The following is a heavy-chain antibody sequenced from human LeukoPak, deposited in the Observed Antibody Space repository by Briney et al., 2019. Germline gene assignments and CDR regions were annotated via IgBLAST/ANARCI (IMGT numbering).Heavy chain of an antibody. J-gene: IGHJ4*02. CDR2: ISGSSSSYI. V-gene: IGHV3-21*01. D-gene: IGHD6-19*01. CDR1: GFTFSSYS. CDR3: TCREIWEQWDY. Sequence: GGSLRLSCAASGFTFSSYSMNWVRQAPGKGLEWVSSISGSSSSYIYYADSVKGRFTISRDNAKNSLYLQMNSLRAEDTAVYYCTCREIWEQWDYWGQGTLVTVSS.